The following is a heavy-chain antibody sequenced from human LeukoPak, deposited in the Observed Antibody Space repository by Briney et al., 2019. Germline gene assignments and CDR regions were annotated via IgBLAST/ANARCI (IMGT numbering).Heavy chain of an antibody. CDR3: ATDSPETAAFDY. J-gene: IGHJ4*02. Sequence: GGSLRLSCTASGFSFSTYSMNLVRQAPGKGLEWVSYIVGSSSNIYYADSVKGRFTISRDNAKNSLYLQMDSLRAEDTAVYYCATDSPETAAFDYWGQGTLVTVSS. CDR2: IVGSSSNI. CDR1: GFSFSTYS. V-gene: IGHV3-48*04. D-gene: IGHD1-1*01.